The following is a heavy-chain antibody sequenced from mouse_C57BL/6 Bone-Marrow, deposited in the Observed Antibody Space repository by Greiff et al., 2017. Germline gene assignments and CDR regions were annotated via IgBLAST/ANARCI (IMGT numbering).Heavy chain of an antibody. CDR1: GYTFTDYN. D-gene: IGHD2-12*01. CDR3: ARTEIPRAWPRQRGGYCGMGY. V-gene: IGHV1-22*01. J-gene: IGHJ4*01. Sequence: EVQLQQSGPELVKPGASVKMSCKASGYTFTDYNMHWVKQSHGKSLEWIGYINPNNGGTSYNQKFKGKATLTVNKSSSTAYMELRSLTSEDSAVYYCARTEIPRAWPRQRGGYCGMGYWGQGTSVTASS. CDR2: INPNNGGT.